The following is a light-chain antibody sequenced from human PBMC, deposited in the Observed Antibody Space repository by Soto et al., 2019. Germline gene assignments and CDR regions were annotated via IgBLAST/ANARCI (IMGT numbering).Light chain of an antibody. J-gene: IGKJ4*02. CDR3: QQYDNLSLT. CDR1: QDIRNY. CDR2: DAS. V-gene: IGKV1-33*01. Sequence: IKMTQSPPSLSASVGDRVTITCQASQDIRNYLNWYQHKPGKAPKVLIYDASNLDTGVTSRFSGSGSGTDFTFTIISLQAEDVATYYCQQYDNLSLTFGGGTKVDIK.